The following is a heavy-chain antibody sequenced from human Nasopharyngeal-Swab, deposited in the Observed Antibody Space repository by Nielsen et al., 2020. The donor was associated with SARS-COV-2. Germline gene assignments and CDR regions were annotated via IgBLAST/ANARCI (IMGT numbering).Heavy chain of an antibody. Sequence: WIRQPPGKGLEWIGSIYYSGGTYYNPSPKSRVTISVDTSKNQFSLKLSSVTAADTAVYYCASSPFRITIFGVVIGNWFDPWGQGTLVTVSS. CDR2: IYYSGGT. V-gene: IGHV4-39*01. D-gene: IGHD3-3*01. CDR3: ASSPFRITIFGVVIGNWFDP. J-gene: IGHJ5*02.